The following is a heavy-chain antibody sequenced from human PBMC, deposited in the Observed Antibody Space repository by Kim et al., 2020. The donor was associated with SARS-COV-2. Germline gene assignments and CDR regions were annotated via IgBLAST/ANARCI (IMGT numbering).Heavy chain of an antibody. D-gene: IGHD3-22*01. J-gene: IGHJ6*02. CDR1: GGTFSSYA. V-gene: IGHV1-69*13. CDR3: ARGEVYVSSGYYYEYYYYYGREV. CDR2: IIPIFGTA. Sequence: SVKVSCKASGGTFSSYAISWVRQAPGQGLEWMGGIIPIFGTANYAQKFQGRVTITADESTSTAYMELSSLRSEDTAVYYCARGEVYVSSGYYYEYYYYYGREVWGQGPTVTVSS.